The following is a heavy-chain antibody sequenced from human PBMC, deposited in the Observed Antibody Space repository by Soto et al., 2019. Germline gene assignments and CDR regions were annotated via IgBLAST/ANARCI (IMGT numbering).Heavy chain of an antibody. D-gene: IGHD3-10*01. V-gene: IGHV4-39*02. CDR1: GGSISSSSYY. J-gene: IGHJ6*03. CDR3: AREGGSDPGGYYYYYMDV. Sequence: SETLSLTCTVSGGSISSSSYYWGWIRQPPGKGLEWIGSIYYSGSTYYNPSLKSRVTISVDTSKNQFSLKLSSVTAADTAVYYCAREGGSDPGGYYYYYMDVWGKGTTVTVSS. CDR2: IYYSGST.